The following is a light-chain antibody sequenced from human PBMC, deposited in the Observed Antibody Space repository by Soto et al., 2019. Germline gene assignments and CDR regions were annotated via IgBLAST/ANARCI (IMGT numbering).Light chain of an antibody. CDR3: SSYTSSSTRV. CDR1: SSDVGGYNY. J-gene: IGLJ1*01. V-gene: IGLV2-14*01. CDR2: EVS. Sequence: QSVLTQPASVSGSPGQSITISCTGTSSDVGGYNYVFWYQQHPGKAPKLMIYEVSNRPSGVSDRFSASKSGNTASLTISGLQAEDEADYYCSSYTSSSTRVFGTGTKLTVL.